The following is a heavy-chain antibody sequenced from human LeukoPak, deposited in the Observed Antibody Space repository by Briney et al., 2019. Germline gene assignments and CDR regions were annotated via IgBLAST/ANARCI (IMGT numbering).Heavy chain of an antibody. CDR1: GFTFSSYG. CDR3: AKIRLGELSLQYYFDY. Sequence: GGSLRLSCAASGFTFSSYGMHWVRQAPGKGLEWVAFIRYDGSNKYYADSVKGRFTIPRDNSKNTLYLQMNSLRAEDTAVYYCAKIRLGELSLQYYFDYWGQGTLVTVSS. V-gene: IGHV3-30*02. D-gene: IGHD3-16*02. CDR2: IRYDGSNK. J-gene: IGHJ4*02.